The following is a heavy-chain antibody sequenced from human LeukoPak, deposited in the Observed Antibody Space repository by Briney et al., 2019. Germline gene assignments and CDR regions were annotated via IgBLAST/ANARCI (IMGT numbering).Heavy chain of an antibody. D-gene: IGHD2-15*01. Sequence: GGSLRLSCVASGFTFSSYGMSWVRQAPGKGLEWISSTSGSGDDTYYADSVKGRFTLSRDNSKNTLYLQMNSLRADDTAVYYCAKKRSSGGATQFDYWGQGTLVTVSS. CDR2: TSGSGDDT. V-gene: IGHV3-23*01. CDR3: AKKRSSGGATQFDY. J-gene: IGHJ4*02. CDR1: GFTFSSYG.